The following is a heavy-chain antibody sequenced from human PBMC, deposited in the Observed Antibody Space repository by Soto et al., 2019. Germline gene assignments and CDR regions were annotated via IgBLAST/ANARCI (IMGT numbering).Heavy chain of an antibody. CDR1: GGSISSYY. J-gene: IGHJ6*03. D-gene: IGHD2-8*01. V-gene: IGHV4-59*01. CDR3: ARDWGYCTNGVCFPPYYMDV. CDR2: IYYSGST. Sequence: SETLSLTCTGSGGSISSYYWSWIRQPPGKGLEWIGYIYYSGSTNYNPSLKSRVTISVDTSKNQFSLKLSSVTAADTAVYYCARDWGYCTNGVCFPPYYMDVWGKGTTVTVSS.